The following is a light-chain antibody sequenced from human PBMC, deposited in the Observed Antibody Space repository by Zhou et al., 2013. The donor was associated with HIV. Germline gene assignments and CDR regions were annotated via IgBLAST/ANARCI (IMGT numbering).Light chain of an antibody. CDR3: QQYFITPHT. CDR2: AAS. V-gene: IGKV1-NL1*01. Sequence: IQMTQSPSSLSASVGDRVTITCRTSQTIRTYLNWYHQKPGRAPKLLLYAASRLESGVPSRFSGRGSGTDYTLTISSLQPEDFATYYCQQYFITPHTFGQGTKLEIK. J-gene: IGKJ2*01. CDR1: QTIRTY.